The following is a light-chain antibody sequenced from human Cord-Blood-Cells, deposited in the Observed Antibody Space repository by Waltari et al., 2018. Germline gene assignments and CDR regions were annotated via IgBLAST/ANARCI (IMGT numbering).Light chain of an antibody. J-gene: IGLJ1*01. V-gene: IGLV2-14*01. CDR2: DVS. CDR1: SSDVGRQNY. Sequence: QSALTPPASVSGSPGQSITISCTGTSSDVGRQNYASWYQQHPGKAPKLMIYDVSKRPSGFSNRFSGSKSGNTASLTISGLQAEDEADYYCSSYTSSSTYVFGTGTKVTVL. CDR3: SSYTSSSTYV.